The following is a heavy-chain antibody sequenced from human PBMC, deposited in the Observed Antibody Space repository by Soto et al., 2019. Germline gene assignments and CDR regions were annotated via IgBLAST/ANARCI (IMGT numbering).Heavy chain of an antibody. CDR1: GFTFSSYA. D-gene: IGHD3-22*01. V-gene: IGHV3-23*01. Sequence: PGGSLRLSCAASGFTFSSYAMSWVRQAPGKGLEWVSAISGSGGSTYYADSVKGRFTISRDNSKNTLYLQMNSLRAEDTAVYYCAKDTQISDYYDSSFGSPSDDWGQRTLVTVSS. CDR3: AKDTQISDYYDSSFGSPSDD. CDR2: ISGSGGST. J-gene: IGHJ4*02.